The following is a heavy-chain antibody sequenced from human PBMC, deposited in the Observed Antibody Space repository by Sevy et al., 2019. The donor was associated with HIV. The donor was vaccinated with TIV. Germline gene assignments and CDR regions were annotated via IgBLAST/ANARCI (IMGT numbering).Heavy chain of an antibody. CDR3: AIPKYVGFDYESLDI. Sequence: ASVKVSCKVSGYTRSELPMHWVRQAPGKGLEWMGGFDPEDGETIYAQKFQGRVTMTEDTSTDTAYMELSSLRSEDTAVYYCAIPKYVGFDYESLDIWGQGTMVTVSS. J-gene: IGHJ3*02. CDR1: GYTRSELP. CDR2: FDPEDGET. D-gene: IGHD5-12*01. V-gene: IGHV1-24*01.